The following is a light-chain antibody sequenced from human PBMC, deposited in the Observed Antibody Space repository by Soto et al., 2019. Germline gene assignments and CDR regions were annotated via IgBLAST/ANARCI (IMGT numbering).Light chain of an antibody. CDR2: EGS. V-gene: IGLV2-23*01. CDR3: CSYAGSRRV. J-gene: IGLJ2*01. CDR1: SSDVRSYNL. Sequence: QSVLTQPASVSGSPGQSITISCTGTSSDVRSYNLVSWYQQHPGKAPKLMIYEGSKRPSGVSNRFSGSKSGNTASLTISGLQAEDEADYYCCSYAGSRRVFGGGTKLTVL.